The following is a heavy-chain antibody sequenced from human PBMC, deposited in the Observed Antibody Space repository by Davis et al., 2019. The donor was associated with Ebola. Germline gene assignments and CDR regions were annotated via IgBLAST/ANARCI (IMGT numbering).Heavy chain of an antibody. CDR1: AGSISNYY. CDR3: SRHVVGRVAGGSIDP. D-gene: IGHD2-15*01. J-gene: IGHJ5*02. CDR2: IDYTGST. Sequence: SETLSLTCTVSAGSISNYYWGWIRQPPGKGLEWIGYIDYTGSTTYSPSLKSRVTISVDTSKNQFSLKLRFVTAADTAVYYCSRHVVGRVAGGSIDPWGQGTLVTVSS. V-gene: IGHV4-59*08.